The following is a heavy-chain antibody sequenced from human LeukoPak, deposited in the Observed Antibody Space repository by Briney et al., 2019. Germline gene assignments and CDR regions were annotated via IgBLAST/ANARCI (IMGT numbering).Heavy chain of an antibody. Sequence: SETLSLTCTVSGGSISSYYWSWIRQPPGKGLEWIGYIYYSGSTNYNPSLKSRVTISVDTSKNQFSLKLSSVTAADTAVYYCARGRDILTGLGAFDIWGQGTMVTVSS. D-gene: IGHD3-9*01. V-gene: IGHV4-59*01. CDR1: GGSISSYY. J-gene: IGHJ3*02. CDR2: IYYSGST. CDR3: ARGRDILTGLGAFDI.